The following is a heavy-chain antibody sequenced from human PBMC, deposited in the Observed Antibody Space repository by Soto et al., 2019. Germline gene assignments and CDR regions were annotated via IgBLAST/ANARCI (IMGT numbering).Heavy chain of an antibody. CDR1: GFTFSSYA. CDR3: ASNPAAPKYYYYYYGMDV. CDR2: ISGSGGST. J-gene: IGHJ6*02. D-gene: IGHD2-2*01. Sequence: GGSLRLSCAASGFTFSSYAMSWVRQAPGKGLEWVSAISGSGGSTYYADSVKGRFTISRDNSKSTLYLQMNSLRAEDTAVYYCASNPAAPKYYYYYYGMDVWGQGTTVTVSS. V-gene: IGHV3-23*01.